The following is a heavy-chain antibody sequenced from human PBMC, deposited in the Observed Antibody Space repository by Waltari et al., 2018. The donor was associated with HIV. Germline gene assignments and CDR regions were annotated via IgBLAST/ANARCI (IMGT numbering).Heavy chain of an antibody. CDR3: VKEHQYSHTWYSYYGMDV. D-gene: IGHD6-13*01. V-gene: IGHV3-23*01. CDR2: ISGSAYST. CDR1: GFTFSNFA. Sequence: EVQLLESGGGLVQPGGSLRPSCAASGFTFSNFAMSWVRQAPGKGLEWVSAISGSAYSTYYAESVKGRFTISRDNSKNKLYLQMNSLRAEDTAVYFCVKEHQYSHTWYSYYGMDVWGQGTTVTVSS. J-gene: IGHJ6*02.